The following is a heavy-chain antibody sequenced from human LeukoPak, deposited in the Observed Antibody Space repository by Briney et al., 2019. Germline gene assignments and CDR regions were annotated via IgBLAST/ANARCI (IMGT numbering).Heavy chain of an antibody. V-gene: IGHV3-23*01. CDR3: AKDPGYSSGWYFDY. J-gene: IGHJ4*02. CDR1: GFTFSNYA. CDR2: ISGSGGST. Sequence: GGSLRLSCAASGFTFSNYAMSWVRQAPGKGLEWVSAISGSGGSTYYADSVKGRFTISRDNSKNTLYLQMNSLRAEDTAVYYCAKDPGYSSGWYFDYWGQGTLVTVSS. D-gene: IGHD6-19*01.